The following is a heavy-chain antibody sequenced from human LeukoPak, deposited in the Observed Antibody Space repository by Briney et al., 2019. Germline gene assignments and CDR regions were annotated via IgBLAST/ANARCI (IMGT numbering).Heavy chain of an antibody. CDR2: IIPIFGTA. Sequence: GASVKVSCKASGGTFSSYAISWVRQAPGQGLEWMGGIIPIFGTANYAQKFQGRVTIIADESTSTAYMELSSLRSEDTAVYYCARQYYYDSSGYYDYWGQGTLVTVSS. CDR3: ARQYYYDSSGYYDY. V-gene: IGHV1-69*13. CDR1: GGTFSSYA. J-gene: IGHJ4*02. D-gene: IGHD3-22*01.